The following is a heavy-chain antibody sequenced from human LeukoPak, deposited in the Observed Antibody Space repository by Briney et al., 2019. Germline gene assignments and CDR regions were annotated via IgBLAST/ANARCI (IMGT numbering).Heavy chain of an antibody. CDR1: GYSISSGYY. J-gene: IGHJ4*02. CDR2: IYHSGST. D-gene: IGHD4-17*01. CDR3: ALTTVTTGEFDY. V-gene: IGHV4-38-2*01. Sequence: PSETLSLTCSVSGYSISSGYYWGWIRQPPGKGLEWIGSIYHSGSTYYNPSLKSRVTILVDTSKNQFSLKLSSVTAADTAVYYCALTTVTTGEFDYWGQGTLVTVSS.